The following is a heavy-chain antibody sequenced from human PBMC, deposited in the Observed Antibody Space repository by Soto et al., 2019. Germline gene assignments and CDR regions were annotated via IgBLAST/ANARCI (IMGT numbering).Heavy chain of an antibody. CDR2: IGTAGDT. CDR1: GFTFSGFD. D-gene: IGHD6-13*01. Sequence: GGSLRLSCEASGFTFSGFDMHWVRQPTGKGLEWVSSIGTAGDTYYAVSVKGRFTISRDNAKNSLSLQMNSLRAGAMAVYFCAKSQEIGTHFFDSWGQGTQVTVSS. J-gene: IGHJ4*02. CDR3: AKSQEIGTHFFDS. V-gene: IGHV3-13*01.